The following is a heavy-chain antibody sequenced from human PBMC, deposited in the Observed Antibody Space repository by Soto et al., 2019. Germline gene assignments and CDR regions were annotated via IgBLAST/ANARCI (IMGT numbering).Heavy chain of an antibody. D-gene: IGHD4-17*01. CDR1: GFTVSGKK. J-gene: IGHJ3*02. CDR3: ASWHLREHAYDI. Sequence: DVHLVESGGGLIQPGGSLRLSCAASGFTVSGKKNLAWVRQAPGRGLEWVSALYDVDGTYYADSVKGRFTNSADSSKTIVYLQMNGLRPDDTAVYYCASWHLREHAYDIWGQGTAVTVSS. V-gene: IGHV3-53*01. CDR2: LYDVDGT.